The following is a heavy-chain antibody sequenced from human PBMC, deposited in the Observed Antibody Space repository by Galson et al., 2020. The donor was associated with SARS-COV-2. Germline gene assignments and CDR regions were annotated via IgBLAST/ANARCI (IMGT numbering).Heavy chain of an antibody. CDR3: ARGFPGTTFYYYYYGMDV. J-gene: IGHJ6*02. CDR1: VGSFSGFS. CDR2: INHSGST. D-gene: IGHD1-7*01. Sequence: ETSETLSLTCAVYVGSFSGFSWSWVRQSPGKGLEWIGEINHSGSTNYNPSLKSRVTISVDTSKNQFSLKLSSVTAADTAVYYCARGFPGTTFYYYYYGMDVWGQGTTVTVSS. V-gene: IGHV4-34*01.